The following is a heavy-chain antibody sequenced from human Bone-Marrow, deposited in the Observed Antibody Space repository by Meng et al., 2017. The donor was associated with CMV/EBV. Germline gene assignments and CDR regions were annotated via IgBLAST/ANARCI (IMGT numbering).Heavy chain of an antibody. V-gene: IGHV3-30-3*01. CDR2: ISYDGSNK. CDR1: GFTFSSYA. J-gene: IGHJ4*02. D-gene: IGHD6-13*01. CDR3: ARAKAAAGYFDY. Sequence: GESLKISCAASGFTFSSYAMHWVRQAPGKGLEWVAVISYDGSNKYYADSVKGRFTISRDNSKNTLYLQMNSLRAEDTAVYYCARAKAAAGYFDYWGQGTRVTVSS.